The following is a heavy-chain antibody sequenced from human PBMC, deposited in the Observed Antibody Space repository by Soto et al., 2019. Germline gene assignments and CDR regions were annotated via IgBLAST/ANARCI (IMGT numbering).Heavy chain of an antibody. CDR1: GFIFSSFG. J-gene: IGHJ4*02. D-gene: IGHD7-27*01. Sequence: GGSLRLSCAASGFIFSSFGMHWVRQAPGKGLEWVAHIWYDGSNTYYADSVKGRFTVSRDNSRNTLYLQMNSLRAEDTAVYHCVRDLLGSGGHFDYWGQGTPVTVSS. CDR2: IWYDGSNT. V-gene: IGHV3-33*01. CDR3: VRDLLGSGGHFDY.